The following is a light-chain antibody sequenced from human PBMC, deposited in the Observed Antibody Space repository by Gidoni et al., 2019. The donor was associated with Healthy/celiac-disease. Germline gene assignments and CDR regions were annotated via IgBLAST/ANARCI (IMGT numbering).Light chain of an antibody. J-gene: IGKJ5*01. CDR2: LGA. CDR3: MQALQTPIT. Sequence: DIVMTQSPLSLPVTPGEPASISCRSSQSLLHSNGYNYLDLYLQKPGQSPQLLIYLGANRASGVPDRFGGSGSGTDFTLKISRVEAEDVGVYYCMQALQTPITFGQXTRLEIK. V-gene: IGKV2-28*01. CDR1: QSLLHSNGYNY.